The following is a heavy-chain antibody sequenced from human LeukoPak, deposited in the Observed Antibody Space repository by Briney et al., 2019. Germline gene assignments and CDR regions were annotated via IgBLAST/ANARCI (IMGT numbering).Heavy chain of an antibody. CDR2: ISTSGNNI. CDR3: ASEQSGFYFDSGSSHWDAFDI. CDR1: GFNFSFYE. V-gene: IGHV3-48*03. D-gene: IGHD3-10*01. Sequence: GGSLRLSCAASGFNFSFYEMNWVRQAPGRGLEWVAYISTSGNNIYYTDSVRGRFTISRDNAKKSLWLQMNSLRADDTAVYYCASEQSGFYFDSGSSHWDAFDIWGQGTMVTVS. J-gene: IGHJ3*02.